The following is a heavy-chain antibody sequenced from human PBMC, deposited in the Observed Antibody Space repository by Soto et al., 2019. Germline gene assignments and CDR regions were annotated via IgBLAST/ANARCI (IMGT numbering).Heavy chain of an antibody. CDR2: IIPVFGTP. V-gene: IGHV1-69*12. CDR1: GGSFSNYG. CDR3: ARGDATKIIVTTYYGLDV. D-gene: IGHD3-22*01. J-gene: IGHJ6*02. Sequence: QVQVVQSGAEVKKPGSSVKVSCKASGGSFSNYGISWVRQAPGQGLEWMGGIIPVFGTPHYAQKFQDRVTIPAXXSTSTVYMEVSSLTSADTAVYYCARGDATKIIVTTYYGLDVWGQGTTVTVSS.